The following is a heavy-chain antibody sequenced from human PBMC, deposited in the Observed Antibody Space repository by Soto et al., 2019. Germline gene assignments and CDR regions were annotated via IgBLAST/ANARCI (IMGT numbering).Heavy chain of an antibody. V-gene: IGHV4-31*03. CDR2: IYYSGST. CDR1: GGSISSGGYY. Sequence: QVQLQESGPGLVKPSQTLSLTCTVSGGSISSGGYYWSWIRQHPGKGLEWIGYIYYSGSTYYNPSLKSRVTISVDTSKNQFSLKLSSVTAADTAVYYCAREGREVLWFGEPQTPTSMDVWGKGTTVTVSS. CDR3: AREGREVLWFGEPQTPTSMDV. D-gene: IGHD3-10*01. J-gene: IGHJ6*03.